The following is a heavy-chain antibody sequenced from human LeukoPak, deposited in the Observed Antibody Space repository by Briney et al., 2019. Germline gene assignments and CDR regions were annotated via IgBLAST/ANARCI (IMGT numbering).Heavy chain of an antibody. Sequence: ASLKDACKASGGTFSSYAISWVRQAPGQGLEWMGGIIPIFSTANYAQKFQGRVTITADKSTSTAYMELSSLRSEDTAVYYCARDLRIAVAGPGWFDPWGQGTLVTVSS. J-gene: IGHJ5*02. CDR3: ARDLRIAVAGPGWFDP. D-gene: IGHD6-19*01. CDR1: GGTFSSYA. CDR2: IIPIFSTA. V-gene: IGHV1-69*06.